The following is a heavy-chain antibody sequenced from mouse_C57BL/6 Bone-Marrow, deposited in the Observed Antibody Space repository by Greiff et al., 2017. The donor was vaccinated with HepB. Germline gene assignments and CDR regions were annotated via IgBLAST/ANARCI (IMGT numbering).Heavy chain of an antibody. CDR3: AEGVHFDY. CDR2: ISSGGSYT. J-gene: IGHJ2*01. V-gene: IGHV5-6*01. Sequence: EVMLVESGGDLVKPGGSLKLSCAASGFTFSSYGMSWVRQTPDKRLEWVATISSGGSYTYYPDSVKGRFTISRDNAKNTLYLQMSSLKSEDTAMYYCAEGVHFDYWGQGTTLTVSS. CDR1: GFTFSSYG.